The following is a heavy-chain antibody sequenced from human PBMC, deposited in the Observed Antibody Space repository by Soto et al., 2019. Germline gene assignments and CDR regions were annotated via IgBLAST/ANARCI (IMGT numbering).Heavy chain of an antibody. J-gene: IGHJ4*02. CDR3: ARVWRDATTLGAYYFDY. D-gene: IGHD3-3*01. Sequence: QVQLQQWGAGLLKPSETLSLTCAVYGGSFSGYYWSWIRQPPGKGLEWIGEINHSGSTNYNPSLTSRVTISVDTSKNQFSLKLSSVTAADTAVYYCARVWRDATTLGAYYFDYWGQGTLVTVSS. V-gene: IGHV4-34*01. CDR1: GGSFSGYY. CDR2: INHSGST.